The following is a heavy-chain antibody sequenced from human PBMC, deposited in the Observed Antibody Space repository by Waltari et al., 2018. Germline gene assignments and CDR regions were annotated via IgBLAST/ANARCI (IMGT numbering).Heavy chain of an antibody. CDR2: FDTEDGET. J-gene: IGHJ6*02. D-gene: IGHD1-1*01. CDR3: AREPGDYYGMDV. V-gene: IGHV1-24*01. CDR1: GYTLTELS. Sequence: QVQLVQSGAEVKKPGASVKVSCKVSGYTLTELSMHWVRPAPGKGLEWMGGFDTEDGETIYAQKSQGRVTMTTDTSTSTAYMELRSLRSDDTAVYYCAREPGDYYGMDVWGQGTTVTVSS.